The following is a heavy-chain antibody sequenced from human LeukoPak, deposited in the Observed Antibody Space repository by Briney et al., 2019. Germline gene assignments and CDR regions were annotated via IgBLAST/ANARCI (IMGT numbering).Heavy chain of an antibody. CDR3: ARSNRGVMQLPDY. V-gene: IGHV3-11*03. J-gene: IGHJ4*02. CDR1: GFTFSDYY. Sequence: GGSLRLPCAASGFTFSDYYMSWIRQAPGKGLEWVSYISSTSSYTNYADSVKGRFTISRDNAKNSLYLQMNSLRAEDTAVYYCARSNRGVMQLPDYWGQGTLVTVSS. D-gene: IGHD6-6*01. CDR2: ISSTSSYT.